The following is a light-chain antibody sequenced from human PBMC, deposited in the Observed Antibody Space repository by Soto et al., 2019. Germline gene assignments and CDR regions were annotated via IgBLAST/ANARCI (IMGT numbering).Light chain of an antibody. Sequence: DIQMTQSPSSLSAAIGDRVTITCRASQSIKNYLNWYQHKPGAAPKLLIFGASNLESGVPSRFSGSGSGKESTLSISSLQPEDFATYYCQQGYSTTPITLGQGTRLEIK. V-gene: IGKV1-39*01. CDR2: GAS. CDR3: QQGYSTTPIT. CDR1: QSIKNY. J-gene: IGKJ5*01.